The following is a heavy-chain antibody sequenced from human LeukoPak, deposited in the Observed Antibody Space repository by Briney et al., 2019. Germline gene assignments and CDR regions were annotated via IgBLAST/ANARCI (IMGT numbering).Heavy chain of an antibody. J-gene: IGHJ4*02. CDR1: GFTFSSYS. V-gene: IGHV3-21*01. CDR3: ARDLRLIVGATDDY. CDR2: ISSSCTYI. D-gene: IGHD1-26*01. Sequence: GGALRLSCAASGFTFSSYSMNWVGQAPGKGVEGVSSISSSCTYIYYALSVQRRFTISRDNANTSLYLQMNSLRAEDTAVYYCARDLRLIVGATDDYWGQGTLVTVSS.